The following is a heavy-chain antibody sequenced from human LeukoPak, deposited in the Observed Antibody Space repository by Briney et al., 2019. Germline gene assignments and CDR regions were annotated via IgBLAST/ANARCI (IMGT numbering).Heavy chain of an antibody. D-gene: IGHD3-10*01. CDR1: GFTFSSYA. CDR2: ISGSGDST. Sequence: GGSLRLSCAASGFTFSSYAMTWVRQAPGKGLEWVSAISGSGDSTYYADSVKGRFTISRDNSKNTLYLQMNSLRAEDTAVYYCAGGMVRGLHWGQGTLVTVSS. CDR3: AGGMVRGLH. V-gene: IGHV3-23*01. J-gene: IGHJ4*02.